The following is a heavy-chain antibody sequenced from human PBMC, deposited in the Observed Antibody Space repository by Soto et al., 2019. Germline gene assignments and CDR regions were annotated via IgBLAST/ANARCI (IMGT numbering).Heavy chain of an antibody. Sequence: PGESLKISCKGSGYYFTRYWLAWVRQMPGKGLEWMGIIYPGDSDIRYSPSFQGQVTISADKSISTAYLQWASLKASDTAIYYCARLEACGGDCYPLKFDVWGQGTTVTVSS. D-gene: IGHD2-21*02. CDR3: ARLEACGGDCYPLKFDV. CDR2: IYPGDSDI. V-gene: IGHV5-51*01. J-gene: IGHJ6*02. CDR1: GYYFTRYW.